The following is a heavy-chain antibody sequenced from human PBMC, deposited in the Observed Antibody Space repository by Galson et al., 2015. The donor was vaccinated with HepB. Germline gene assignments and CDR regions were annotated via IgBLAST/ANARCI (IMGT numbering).Heavy chain of an antibody. V-gene: IGHV4-59*01. CDR1: GDSISHDH. D-gene: IGHD3-16*02. J-gene: IGHJ3*02. Sequence: QVQLQASGPGLVKPSETLSLTCTVSGDSISHDHWSWIRQSPGKGLEWIGYFYSTGTTNYNPSLQSRVTISVDRSKNQFSLKLTSVTAADTAVYYCARDSNDYVWGSYRPWVAFDIWGQGTMVTVSS. CDR2: FYSTGTT. CDR3: ARDSNDYVWGSYRPWVAFDI.